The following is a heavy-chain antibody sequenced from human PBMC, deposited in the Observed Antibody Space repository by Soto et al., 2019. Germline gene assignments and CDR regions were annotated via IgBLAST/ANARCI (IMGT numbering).Heavy chain of an antibody. D-gene: IGHD2-21*02. CDR1: GGTFSSYA. CDR3: ARSVVGTAHYYYYGMDV. CDR2: IIPIFGTA. Sequence: SVKVSCKASGGTFSSYAIRWVRQAPGQGLEWMGGIIPIFGTANYAQKFQGRVTITADESTSTAYMELSSLRSEDTAVYYFARSVVGTAHYYYYGMDVWGQGTTVTVSS. J-gene: IGHJ6*02. V-gene: IGHV1-69*13.